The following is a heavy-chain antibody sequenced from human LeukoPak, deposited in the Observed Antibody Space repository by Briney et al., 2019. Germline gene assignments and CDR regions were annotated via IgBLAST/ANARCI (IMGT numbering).Heavy chain of an antibody. CDR3: ARGGSSSWYDPSYFDY. V-gene: IGHV1-2*02. CDR1: GYTFTGYY. CDR2: INPNSGGT. D-gene: IGHD6-13*01. J-gene: IGHJ4*02. Sequence: ASVKVSCKASGYTFTGYYMHWVRQAPGQGLEWMGWINPNSGGTNYAQEFQGRVTMTRDTSISTAYMELSRLRSDDTAVYYCARGGSSSWYDPSYFDYWGQGTLVTVSS.